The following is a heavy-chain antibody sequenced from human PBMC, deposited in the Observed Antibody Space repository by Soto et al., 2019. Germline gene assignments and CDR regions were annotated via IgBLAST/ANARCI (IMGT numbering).Heavy chain of an antibody. CDR1: VFNFEDYG. V-gene: IGHV3-9*01. CDR2: INWNSRSV. Sequence: PWWSLRLSCKVSVFNFEDYGIHWVRQRPGKGLEWVSGINWNSRSVAYADSVKGRFTISRDNAKNSLYLQMNSLGVEDTAFYYCAKDSFYRGDYFYALDVWGQGTTVTVSS. D-gene: IGHD4-17*01. J-gene: IGHJ6*02. CDR3: AKDSFYRGDYFYALDV.